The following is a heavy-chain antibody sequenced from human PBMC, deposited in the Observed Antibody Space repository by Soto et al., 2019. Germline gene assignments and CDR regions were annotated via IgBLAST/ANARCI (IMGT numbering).Heavy chain of an antibody. CDR1: GYSISSGYY. CDR3: ARSPFSGSYGY. J-gene: IGHJ4*02. Sequence: SYTLSLTCAVSGYSISSGYYWGWIRQPPGKGLEWIGSIYQSGSTYYNPSLKSRVTISVDTSKNQFSLKLSSVTAADTAMYYCARSPFSGSYGYWGQGTLVTVSS. D-gene: IGHD1-26*01. CDR2: IYQSGST. V-gene: IGHV4-38-2*01.